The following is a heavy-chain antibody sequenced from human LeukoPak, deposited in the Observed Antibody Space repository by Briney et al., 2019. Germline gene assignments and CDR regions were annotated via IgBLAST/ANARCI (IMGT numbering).Heavy chain of an antibody. Sequence: GGSLRLSCAASGFTFSSYGMHWVRQAPGKGLEWVAFIRYDGSNKYYADSVKGRFTISRDNSKNTLYLQMNSLRAEDTAVYYCAKDPHIAVWDYDSSGHEGSAFDIWGQGTMVTVSS. V-gene: IGHV3-30*02. CDR1: GFTFSSYG. CDR3: AKDPHIAVWDYDSSGHEGSAFDI. CDR2: IRYDGSNK. D-gene: IGHD3-22*01. J-gene: IGHJ3*02.